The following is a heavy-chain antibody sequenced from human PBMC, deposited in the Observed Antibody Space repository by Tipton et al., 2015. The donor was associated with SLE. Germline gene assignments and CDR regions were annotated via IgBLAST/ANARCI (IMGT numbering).Heavy chain of an antibody. D-gene: IGHD3-10*01. Sequence: TLSLTCTVYGGSLSGYWWSWIRQSPGKGLEWIGEIYPTGRTDYNPSLMSRVTISVDTSQNQFSLRLTSVTAADTAVYYCARDQDEGYGSALDYWGQGILVTVSS. CDR3: ARDQDEGYGSALDY. J-gene: IGHJ4*02. V-gene: IGHV4-34*01. CDR1: GGSLSGYW. CDR2: IYPTGRT.